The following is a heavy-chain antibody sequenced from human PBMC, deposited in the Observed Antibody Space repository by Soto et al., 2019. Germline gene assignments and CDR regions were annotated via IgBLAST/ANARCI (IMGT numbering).Heavy chain of an antibody. Sequence: GGSLRLSCAASGFTFSNYAVTWVRQAPGKGLEWVSTISGSGGSTYYADSVKGRFTISRDNSKNTLYLQMNSLRAEDTAVYYCARGYYYDSSGYFYWGQGTLVTVSS. CDR1: GFTFSNYA. J-gene: IGHJ4*02. V-gene: IGHV3-23*01. CDR2: ISGSGGST. CDR3: ARGYYYDSSGYFY. D-gene: IGHD3-22*01.